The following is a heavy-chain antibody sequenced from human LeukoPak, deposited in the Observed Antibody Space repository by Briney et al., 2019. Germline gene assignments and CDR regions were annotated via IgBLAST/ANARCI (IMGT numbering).Heavy chain of an antibody. J-gene: IGHJ3*01. D-gene: IGHD3-22*01. CDR2: ISAYNGNT. CDR1: GYTFTDYY. CDR3: ARVESGYPSFA. Sequence: ASVKVSCKASGYTFTDYYIHWVRQAPGQGLEWMGWISAYNGNTNYAQKLQGRVTMTTDTSTSTAYMELRSLRSDDAAVYYCARVESGYPSFAWGQGTMVTVSS. V-gene: IGHV1-18*04.